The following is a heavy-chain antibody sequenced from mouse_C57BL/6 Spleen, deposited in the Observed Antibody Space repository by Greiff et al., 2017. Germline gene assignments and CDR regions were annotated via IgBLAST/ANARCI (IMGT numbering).Heavy chain of an antibody. D-gene: IGHD2-3*01. J-gene: IGHJ4*01. CDR3: ARDRGSYYGYYDYAMDY. CDR2: INYDGSST. Sequence: EVKVVESEGGLVQPGSSMKLSCTASGFTFSDYYMAWVRQVPEKGLEWVANINYDGSSTYYLDSLKSRFIISRDNAKNILYLQMSSLKSEDTATYYCARDRGSYYGYYDYAMDYWGQGTSVTVSS. CDR1: GFTFSDYY. V-gene: IGHV5-16*01.